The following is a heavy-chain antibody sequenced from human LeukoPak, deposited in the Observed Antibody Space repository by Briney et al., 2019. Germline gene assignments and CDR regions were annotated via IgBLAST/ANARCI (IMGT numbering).Heavy chain of an antibody. J-gene: IGHJ6*02. CDR2: INCYSGGT. Sequence: ASVKVSCKASGYTFSGYYMHWVRQAPGQGLEWMGWINCYSGGTTYAQEFQGRVTMTRDTSISTAYMELSRLRSDDTAVYYCAIAAPNTVYGTDVWGPGTSVTVSS. V-gene: IGHV1-2*02. D-gene: IGHD4-17*01. CDR1: GYTFSGYY. CDR3: AIAAPNTVYGTDV.